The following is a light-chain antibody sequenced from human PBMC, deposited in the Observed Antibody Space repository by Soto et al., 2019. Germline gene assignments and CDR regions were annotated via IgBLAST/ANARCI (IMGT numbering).Light chain of an antibody. CDR2: GAA. Sequence: ETVMTQSPATLSVSPGERATLSCRASQSVFSSLAWYQHKPGQAPKLLIYGAATRATGIPARFSGSGSGTEFTLTISSLQSDDLAVYYCQQYHNWPAFGQGTKVEIK. J-gene: IGKJ1*01. CDR1: QSVFSS. V-gene: IGKV3-15*01. CDR3: QQYHNWPA.